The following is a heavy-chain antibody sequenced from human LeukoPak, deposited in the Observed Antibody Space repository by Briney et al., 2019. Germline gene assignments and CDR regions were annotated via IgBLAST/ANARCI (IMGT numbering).Heavy chain of an antibody. CDR3: ARDSDGSYYYYYYYYMDV. CDR2: ISKSITRT. V-gene: IGHV3-48*01. Sequence: GGSLRLSCVASGFTFSSYSMNWVRQAPGKGLEWVAYISKSITRTHYADSVEGRFIISRDNAKNSLYLQMNSLRAEDTAVYYCARDSDGSYYYYYYYYMDVWGKGTTVTVSS. J-gene: IGHJ6*03. D-gene: IGHD1-26*01. CDR1: GFTFSSYS.